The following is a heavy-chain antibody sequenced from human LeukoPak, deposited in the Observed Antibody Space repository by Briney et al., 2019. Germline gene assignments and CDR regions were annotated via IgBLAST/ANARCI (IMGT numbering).Heavy chain of an antibody. CDR3: ATSYDFWSGYRRDYFDY. Sequence: SVKVSCKASGGTFSSYAISRVRQAPGQGLEWMGGIIPIFGTANYAQKFQGRVTITTDESTSTAYMELSSLRSEDTAVYYCATSYDFWSGYRRDYFDYWGQGTLVTVSS. J-gene: IGHJ4*02. D-gene: IGHD3-3*01. V-gene: IGHV1-69*05. CDR1: GGTFSSYA. CDR2: IIPIFGTA.